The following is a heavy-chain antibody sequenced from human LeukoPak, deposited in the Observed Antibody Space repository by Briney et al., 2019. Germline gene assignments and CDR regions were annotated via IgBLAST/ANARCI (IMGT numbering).Heavy chain of an antibody. V-gene: IGHV5-51*01. Sequence: GESLRISCKGSGYTFTTYWIAWVRQMPGKGLEWMGIIYPGDSEIRYSPSFQGQVTISADKSISTAYLQWRSLKTSDTAMYYCARRPSGGTTWFDPWGQGTLVTVSS. J-gene: IGHJ5*02. CDR3: ARRPSGGTTWFDP. D-gene: IGHD1-14*01. CDR1: GYTFTTYW. CDR2: IYPGDSEI.